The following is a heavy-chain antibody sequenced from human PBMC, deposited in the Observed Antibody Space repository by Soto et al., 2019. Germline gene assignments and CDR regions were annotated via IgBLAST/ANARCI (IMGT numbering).Heavy chain of an antibody. J-gene: IGHJ4*02. D-gene: IGHD5-18*01. CDR1: RFTFSNYG. Sequence: GGSLRLSCAASRFTFSNYGMHWVRQAPGKGLEWVAVIWYDGSYKYYADSVKGRFTISRGNSRTTLYLQMNSLRAEDTAVYYCAKDEGRYTYGLRDCWGQGTLVTVSS. CDR3: AKDEGRYTYGLRDC. CDR2: IWYDGSYK. V-gene: IGHV3-33*06.